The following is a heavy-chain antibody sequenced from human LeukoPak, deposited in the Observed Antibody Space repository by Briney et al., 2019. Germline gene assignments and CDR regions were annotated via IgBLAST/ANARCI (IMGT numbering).Heavy chain of an antibody. CDR2: IYYSGST. J-gene: IGHJ4*02. Sequence: SQTLSLTCTVSGGSISSRDYYWNWIRQPPGKGLEWVGYIYYSGSTYSNPSLKSRVTISVDTSKNQFSLKLSSVTAADTAVYYCARAGRYFGELFKALDYWGQGTLVTVSS. CDR1: GGSISSRDYY. D-gene: IGHD3-10*01. CDR3: ARAGRYFGELFKALDY. V-gene: IGHV4-30-4*08.